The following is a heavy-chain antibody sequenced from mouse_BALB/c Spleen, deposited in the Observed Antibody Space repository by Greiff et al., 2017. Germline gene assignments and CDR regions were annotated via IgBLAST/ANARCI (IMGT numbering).Heavy chain of an antibody. CDR2: ISSGGST. D-gene: IGHD2-4*01. V-gene: IGHV5-6-5*01. CDR3: ARDYDYDGAWFAY. J-gene: IGHJ3*01. CDR1: GFTFSSYA. Sequence: EVQLVESGGGLVKPGGSLKLSCAASGFTFSSYAMSWVRQTPEKRLEWVASISSGGSTYYPDSVKGRFTISRDNARNILYLQMSSLRSEDTAMYYCARDYDYDGAWFAYWGQGTLVTVSA.